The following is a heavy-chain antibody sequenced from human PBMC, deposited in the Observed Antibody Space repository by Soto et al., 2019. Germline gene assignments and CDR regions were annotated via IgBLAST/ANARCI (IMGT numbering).Heavy chain of an antibody. V-gene: IGHV5-51*01. CDR3: ARPLRPGGSGCFSYYY. J-gene: IGHJ4*02. CDR1: GYSFTNYW. Sequence: EALKISCQASGYSFTNYWIAWVRQVPGKGLEWMGIIYPDDSDTRYNPTFEGHVTISADKSISTAYLQWSSLKASDTAMYYCARPLRPGGSGCFSYYYWGQGSLVTVAS. D-gene: IGHD6-19*01. CDR2: IYPDDSDT.